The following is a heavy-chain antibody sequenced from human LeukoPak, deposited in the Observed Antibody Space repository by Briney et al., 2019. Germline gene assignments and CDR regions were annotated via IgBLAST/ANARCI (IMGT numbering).Heavy chain of an antibody. CDR3: ARDKGGWTDYDY. Sequence: ASVKVSCKASGGTFSSYAISWVRQAPGQGLEWMGGIIPIFGTANYAQKFQGRVTITADKSTSTAYMELSSLRSEDTAVYYCARDKGGWTDYDYWGQGTLVTVSS. D-gene: IGHD6-19*01. V-gene: IGHV1-69*06. CDR1: GGTFSSYA. CDR2: IIPIFGTA. J-gene: IGHJ4*02.